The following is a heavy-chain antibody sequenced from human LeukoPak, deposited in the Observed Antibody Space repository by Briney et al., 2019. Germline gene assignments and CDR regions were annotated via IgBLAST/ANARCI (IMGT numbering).Heavy chain of an antibody. Sequence: GESLKISCKGSGYSFTSYWIGWVRQMPGKGLEWMGIIYPGDSDTRHSPSFQGQVTISADKSISTAYLQWSSLKASDTAMYYCARRGIAAAGPTSRHYYYYYMDVWGKGTTVTVSS. CDR3: ARRGIAAAGPTSRHYYYYYMDV. V-gene: IGHV5-51*01. J-gene: IGHJ6*03. CDR2: IYPGDSDT. D-gene: IGHD6-13*01. CDR1: GYSFTSYW.